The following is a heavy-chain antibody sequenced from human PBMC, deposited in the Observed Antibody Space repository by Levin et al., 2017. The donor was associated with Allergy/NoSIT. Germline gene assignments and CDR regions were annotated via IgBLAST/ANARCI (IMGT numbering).Heavy chain of an antibody. Sequence: SCEAAGYTFTDHYMHWVRQAPGQGLEWMGWVNCNSGDTHYAQKFQDRVTMTRDTSITTAYIEVSSLRFDDTALYFCARNDYGDYVQNFDYWGQGTLVTVSS. CDR3: ARNDYGDYVQNFDY. D-gene: IGHD4-17*01. CDR1: GYTFTDHY. J-gene: IGHJ4*02. CDR2: VNCNSGDT. V-gene: IGHV1-2*02.